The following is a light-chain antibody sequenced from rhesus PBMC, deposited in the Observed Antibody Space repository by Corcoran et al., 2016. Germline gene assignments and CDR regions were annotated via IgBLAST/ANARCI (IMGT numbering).Light chain of an antibody. V-gene: IGKV1-25*01. Sequence: DIQMTQSPSSLSASVGDTFTITCRASQGISSYLAWYHQKPGKAPKLLIYKAYTLQSGVPSRFSGSGSGTDFTLTISRLQPEDFATYYCQQHNSYPWTFGQGTKVEIK. CDR1: QGISSY. J-gene: IGKJ1*01. CDR2: KAY. CDR3: QQHNSYPWT.